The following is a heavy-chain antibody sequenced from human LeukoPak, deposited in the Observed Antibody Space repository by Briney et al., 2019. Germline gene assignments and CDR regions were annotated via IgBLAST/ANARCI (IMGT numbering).Heavy chain of an antibody. CDR2: IIPIFETS. V-gene: IGHV1-69*06. CDR3: ARGMIRGVIGGGAFDI. Sequence: ASVKVSCKASGGTFSNYAISWVRQAPGQGLEWMGGIIPIFETSNYAQKFQDRVTITADKSTSTAYMELSSLRSEDTAVYYCARGMIRGVIGGGAFDIWGQGTMVTVSS. CDR1: GGTFSNYA. D-gene: IGHD3-10*01. J-gene: IGHJ3*02.